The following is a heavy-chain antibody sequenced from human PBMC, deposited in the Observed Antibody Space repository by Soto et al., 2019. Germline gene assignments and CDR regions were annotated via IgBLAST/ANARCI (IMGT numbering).Heavy chain of an antibody. Sequence: QVQLVQSGAEVKKPGSSVQVSCKASGGTFSSYAISWVRQAPGQGLEWMGGIIPIFGTANYAQKFQGRVTIAADESTSTGYMELSSLRSEDTDVYSCAGEGYSYGYGCFDPWGQGTLVTVSS. V-gene: IGHV1-69*01. CDR3: AGEGYSYGYGCFDP. CDR1: GGTFSSYA. D-gene: IGHD5-18*01. CDR2: IIPIFGTA. J-gene: IGHJ5*02.